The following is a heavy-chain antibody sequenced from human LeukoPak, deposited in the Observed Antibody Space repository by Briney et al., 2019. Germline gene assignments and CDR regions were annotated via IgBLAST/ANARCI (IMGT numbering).Heavy chain of an antibody. J-gene: IGHJ4*02. D-gene: IGHD3-16*02. CDR3: ARYKYYDYVWGSYRFFDY. V-gene: IGHV3-7*03. CDR2: IKQDGSER. CDR1: GFTFSNYY. Sequence: GGSLRLSCAASGFTFSNYYMSWVRRAPGKGLEWVANIKQDGSERFYGDSVTGRFTISRDNSKNTLYLQMNSLRAEDTAVYYCARYKYYDYVWGSYRFFDYWGQGTLVTVSS.